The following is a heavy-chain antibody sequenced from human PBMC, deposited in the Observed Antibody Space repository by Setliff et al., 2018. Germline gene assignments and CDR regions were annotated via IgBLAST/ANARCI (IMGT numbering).Heavy chain of an antibody. D-gene: IGHD3-10*01. CDR3: ARDATHFSKFRGINIHYFNMDV. CDR2: INPGGSEK. V-gene: IGHV3-7*01. CDR1: GFPFSTYW. Sequence: GSLRLSCAASGFPFSTYWLNWVRQAPGKGLEWVASINPGGSEKYYVDSVKGRFITTRNNAKNSVFLQLTSLRAEDTAVYYCARDATHFSKFRGINIHYFNMDVWGKGTTVTVSS. J-gene: IGHJ6*03.